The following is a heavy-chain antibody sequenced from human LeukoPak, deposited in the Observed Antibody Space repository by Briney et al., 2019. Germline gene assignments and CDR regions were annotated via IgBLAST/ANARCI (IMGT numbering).Heavy chain of an antibody. CDR3: ARDPRGEQPFDY. J-gene: IGHJ4*02. CDR1: GFTFSSYG. Sequence: GGSLRLSCAASGFTFSSYGMHWVRQAPGKGLEWVAVIWYDGSNKYYADSVKGRFTISRDNSKNTLYLQMNNLRAEDTAVYYCARDPRGEQPFDYWGQGTLVTVSS. CDR2: IWYDGSNK. V-gene: IGHV3-33*01. D-gene: IGHD3-16*01.